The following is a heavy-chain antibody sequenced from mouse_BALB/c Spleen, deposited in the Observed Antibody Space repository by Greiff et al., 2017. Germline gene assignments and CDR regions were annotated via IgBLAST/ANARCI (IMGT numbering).Heavy chain of an antibody. Sequence: EVQLQQSGTVLARPGASVKMSCKASGYSFTSYWMHWVKQRPGQGLEWIGAIYPGNSDTSYNQKFKGKAKLTAVTSASTAYMELSSLTTEDSAVYYCTYYYYGSSYYFDYWGQGTTLTVSS. D-gene: IGHD1-1*01. V-gene: IGHV1-5*01. CDR1: GYSFTSYW. CDR3: TYYYYGSSYYFDY. CDR2: IYPGNSDT. J-gene: IGHJ2*01.